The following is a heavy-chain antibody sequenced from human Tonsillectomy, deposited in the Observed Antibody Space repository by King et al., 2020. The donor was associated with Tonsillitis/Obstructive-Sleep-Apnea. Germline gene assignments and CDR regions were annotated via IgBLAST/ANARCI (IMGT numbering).Heavy chain of an antibody. Sequence: VQLVQSGGGLVKPGGSLRLSCAASGFTFSSYSVNWVRQAPGKGLEWVSSISSSSSYIYYADSVKGRFTISRDNAKNSLYLQMNSLRAEDTAVYYCARISDFRSGYEGIMRVVTGWGQGTLVTVSS. CDR1: GFTFSSYS. J-gene: IGHJ4*02. CDR3: ARISDFRSGYEGIMRVVTG. CDR2: ISSSSSYI. D-gene: IGHD3-3*01. V-gene: IGHV3-21*01.